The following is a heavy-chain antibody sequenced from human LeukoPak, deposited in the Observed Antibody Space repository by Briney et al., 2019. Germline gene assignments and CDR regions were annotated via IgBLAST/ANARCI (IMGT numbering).Heavy chain of an antibody. D-gene: IGHD2-2*01. CDR3: ARVPLRDCSSTSCLRYFYMDV. J-gene: IGHJ6*03. V-gene: IGHV4-59*01. Sequence: SETLSLTCTVSGGPISSYYWSWIRQPPGKGLEWIGYIYYSGSTNYTPSLKSRVTISVDTSKNQFSLKLTSVTAADTAVYYCARVPLRDCSSTSCLRYFYMDVWGKGTTVTVS. CDR1: GGPISSYY. CDR2: IYYSGST.